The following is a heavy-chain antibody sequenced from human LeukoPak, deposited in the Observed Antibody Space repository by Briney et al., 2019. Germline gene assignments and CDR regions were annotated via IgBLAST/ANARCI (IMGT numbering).Heavy chain of an antibody. Sequence: KVGESLKISCKGSGYSFTSYWIGWVRQMPGKGLEGMGIIYPGESDTRYSPSFQGQVTISADKSISTAYLQWSSLKASDTAMYYCARLPARNLGCYYYMDVWGKGTTVTVSS. J-gene: IGHJ6*03. CDR2: IYPGESDT. CDR3: ARLPARNLGCYYYMDV. V-gene: IGHV5-51*01. D-gene: IGHD3/OR15-3a*01. CDR1: GYSFTSYW.